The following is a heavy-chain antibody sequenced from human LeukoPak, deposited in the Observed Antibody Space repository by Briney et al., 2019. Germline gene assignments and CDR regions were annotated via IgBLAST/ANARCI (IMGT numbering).Heavy chain of an antibody. CDR3: ARANYGTDS. V-gene: IGHV4-39*02. Sequence: WESLSLTCTVSGGSICSSMYYWGWIRKPPGKGMAWTGSIYSSRSTYYNPSLKRRTTISVDTSKSQFARDLSSVPAIDAREYYSARANYGTDSWG. CDR1: GGSICSSMYY. J-gene: IGHJ6*01. CDR2: IYSSRST.